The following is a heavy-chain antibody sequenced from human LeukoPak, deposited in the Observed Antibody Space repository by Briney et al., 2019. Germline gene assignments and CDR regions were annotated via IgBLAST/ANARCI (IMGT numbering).Heavy chain of an antibody. CDR2: IIPILGIA. J-gene: IGHJ4*02. CDR1: GGTFSSYA. CDR3: ARVRATVVTTIDY. Sequence: SVKVSCKASGGTFSSYAISWVRQAPGQGLEWMGRIIPILGIANYAQKFQGRVTITADKSTSTAYMELSSLRSEDTAVYYCARVRATVVTTIDYWGQGTLVTVSS. V-gene: IGHV1-69*04. D-gene: IGHD4-23*01.